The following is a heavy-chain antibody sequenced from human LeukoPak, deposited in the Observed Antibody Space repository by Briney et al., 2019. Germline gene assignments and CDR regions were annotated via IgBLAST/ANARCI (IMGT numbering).Heavy chain of an antibody. CDR1: GYTFTSYA. CDR2: INAGNGNT. Sequence: ASVKVSCKASGYTFTSYAMHWVRQAPGQRLEWMGWINAGNGNTKYSQKFQGRVTITRDTSASTAYMELSSLRSEDTAVYYCARVGPPYSSTWNWFDPWGQGTLVPVSS. D-gene: IGHD6-13*01. V-gene: IGHV1-3*01. J-gene: IGHJ5*02. CDR3: ARVGPPYSSTWNWFDP.